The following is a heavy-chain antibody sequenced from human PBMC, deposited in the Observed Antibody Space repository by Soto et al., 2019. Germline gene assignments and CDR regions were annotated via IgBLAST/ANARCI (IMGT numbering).Heavy chain of an antibody. D-gene: IGHD6-13*01. CDR3: ARDPRGIAATASYCYYMDV. CDR1: GYTFTSYY. CDR2: INPSGGST. J-gene: IGHJ6*03. V-gene: IGHV1-46*03. Sequence: ASVKVSCKASGYTFTSYYMHWVRQAPGRGLEWMGIINPSGGSTSYAQKFQGRVTMTRDTSTSTVYMELSSLRSEDTAVYYCARDPRGIAATASYCYYMDVWGKGTTVTVYS.